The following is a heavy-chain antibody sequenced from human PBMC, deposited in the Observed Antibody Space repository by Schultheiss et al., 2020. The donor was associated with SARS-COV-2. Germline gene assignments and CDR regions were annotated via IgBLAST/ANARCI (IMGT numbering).Heavy chain of an antibody. CDR3: ARDSGDDFWSGRFDY. Sequence: GGSLRLSCAASGFTFGTYSMNWVRQTPGKGLEWVSYISSGSHTIYYADSVKGRFTISRDNAKNSLFLQMNSLRAEDTAVYYCARDSGDDFWSGRFDYWGQGTLVTVSS. J-gene: IGHJ4*02. D-gene: IGHD3-3*01. V-gene: IGHV3-48*04. CDR1: GFTFGTYS. CDR2: ISSGSHTI.